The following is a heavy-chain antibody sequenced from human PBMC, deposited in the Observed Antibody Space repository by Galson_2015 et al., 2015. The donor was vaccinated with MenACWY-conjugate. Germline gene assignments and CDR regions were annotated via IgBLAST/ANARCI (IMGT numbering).Heavy chain of an antibody. V-gene: IGHV1-3*01. Sequence: SVKVSCKASGYLFAIHAMHWVRQAPGQSLEWIGWIHGGNGNTKYSQNFQGRVTITRDTSATTAYMELSSLRSEDTAVYYCARERYESGSIDYWGQGTLVTVSS. J-gene: IGHJ4*02. CDR1: GYLFAIHA. D-gene: IGHD3-10*01. CDR3: ARERYESGSIDY. CDR2: IHGGNGNT.